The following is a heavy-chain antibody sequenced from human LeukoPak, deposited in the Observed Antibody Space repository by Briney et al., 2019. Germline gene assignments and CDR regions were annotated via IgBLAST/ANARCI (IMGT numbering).Heavy chain of an antibody. D-gene: IGHD5-24*01. J-gene: IGHJ4*02. CDR1: GFTFSSYS. V-gene: IGHV3-21*01. CDR2: ISSSSSYI. Sequence: GGSLRLSCAASGFTFSSYSTNWVRQAPGKGLEWVSSISSSSSYIYYADSVKGRFTISRDNAKNSLYLQMNSLRAEDTAVYYCAREGGMATITPYFDYWGQGTLVTVSS. CDR3: AREGGMATITPYFDY.